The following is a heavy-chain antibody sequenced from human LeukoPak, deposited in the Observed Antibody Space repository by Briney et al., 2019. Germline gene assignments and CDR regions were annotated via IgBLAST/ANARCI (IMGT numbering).Heavy chain of an antibody. Sequence: SETLSLTCTVSGYSISSGYYWVWIRQPPGKGLEWIGSNYHSGSTYYNPSLKSRVTISVDTSKNQFSLKLSSVTAADTAVYYCARDGVAVAGLLNWGQGTLVTVSS. J-gene: IGHJ4*02. CDR3: ARDGVAVAGLLN. D-gene: IGHD6-19*01. CDR1: GYSISSGYY. CDR2: NYHSGST. V-gene: IGHV4-38-2*02.